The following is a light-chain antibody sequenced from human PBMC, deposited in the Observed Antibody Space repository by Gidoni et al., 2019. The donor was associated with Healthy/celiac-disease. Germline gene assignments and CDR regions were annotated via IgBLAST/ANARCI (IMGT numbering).Light chain of an antibody. CDR3: QQYYSTQVT. CDR1: QSVLYSSNNKNY. Sequence: DIVMTQSPDSLAVSLGERANINCKSSQSVLYSSNNKNYLAWYQQKPGQPPKLLIYWASTRESGVPDRFSGSGSGTDFTLTISSLQAEDVAVYYCQQYYSTQVTFGPGTKVDIK. J-gene: IGKJ3*01. V-gene: IGKV4-1*01. CDR2: WAS.